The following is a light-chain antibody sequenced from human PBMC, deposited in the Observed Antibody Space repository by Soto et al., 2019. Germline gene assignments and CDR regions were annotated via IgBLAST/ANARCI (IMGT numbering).Light chain of an antibody. V-gene: IGLV2-8*01. Sequence: QSALTQPPSASGSPGQSVTISCTGTSRDVGGHDYVSWYQQHPGKAPKLMIYELSKRPSGVPDRFSGSKSGNTASLTVSGLQAEDEADYYCSSYATGNSLIFGGGPKVTVL. J-gene: IGLJ2*01. CDR2: ELS. CDR3: SSYATGNSLI. CDR1: SRDVGGHDY.